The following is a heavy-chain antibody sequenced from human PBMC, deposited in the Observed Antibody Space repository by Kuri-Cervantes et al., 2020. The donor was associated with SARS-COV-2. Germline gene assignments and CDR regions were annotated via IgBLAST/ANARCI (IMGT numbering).Heavy chain of an antibody. CDR2: INHSGTT. CDR1: GGSLSGYF. D-gene: IGHD2-2*01. Sequence: GSLRLSCSVSGGSLSGYFWSWIRQPPGKGLEWIGEINHSGTTNSNPSLKSRVTISLDTSKNQFSLRLNSVTAADTAVYYCARDEVAGQLGYWGQGTLVTVSS. J-gene: IGHJ4*02. CDR3: ARDEVAGQLGY. V-gene: IGHV4-34*01.